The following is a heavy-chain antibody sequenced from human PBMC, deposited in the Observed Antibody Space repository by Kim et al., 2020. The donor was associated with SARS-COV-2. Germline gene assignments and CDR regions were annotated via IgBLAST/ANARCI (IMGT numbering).Heavy chain of an antibody. J-gene: IGHJ5*02. Sequence: SETLSLTCTVSGGSISSYYWSWIRQPPGKGLEWIGYIYYSGSTNYNPSLKSRVTISVDTSKNQFSLKLSSVTAADTAVYYCARQRSIRGWVDPWGQGTLVTVSS. CDR2: IYYSGST. CDR3: ARQRSIRGWVDP. CDR1: GGSISSYY. D-gene: IGHD3-3*02. V-gene: IGHV4-59*08.